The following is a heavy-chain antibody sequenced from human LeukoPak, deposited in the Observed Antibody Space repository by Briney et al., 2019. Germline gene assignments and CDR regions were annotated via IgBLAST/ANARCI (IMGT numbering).Heavy chain of an antibody. J-gene: IGHJ4*02. Sequence: GRSLRLSCAASGFTFSSYGMHWARQAPDKGLEWVAIIWYDGSNKFYADSVKGRFTISRDNSKNTLYLQMNSLRAEDTAVYYCARDDTAYFDYWGQGTLVTVSS. V-gene: IGHV3-33*01. CDR1: GFTFSSYG. CDR3: ARDDTAYFDY. D-gene: IGHD2-2*02. CDR2: IWYDGSNK.